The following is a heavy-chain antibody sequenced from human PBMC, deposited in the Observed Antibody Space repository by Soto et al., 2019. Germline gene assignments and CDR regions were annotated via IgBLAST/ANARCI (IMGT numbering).Heavy chain of an antibody. D-gene: IGHD2-2*01. Sequence: ASVKVSCRASGYTLTGYYMHWVRQAPGQGHEWMGWINPNSGGTKYAQKFQGWVTMTRDTSISTAYMELGSMRDQDRAVYYCARDRHDIVVVPAATTRRYGMYVWGQGTTVTVSS. V-gene: IGHV1-2*04. CDR1: GYTLTGYY. CDR3: ARDRHDIVVVPAATTRRYGMYV. J-gene: IGHJ6*02. CDR2: INPNSGGT.